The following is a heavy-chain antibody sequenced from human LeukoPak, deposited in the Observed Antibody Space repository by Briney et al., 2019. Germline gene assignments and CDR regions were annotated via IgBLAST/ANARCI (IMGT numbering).Heavy chain of an antibody. V-gene: IGHV4-59*08. D-gene: IGHD2-2*02. CDR2: IYSSGST. Sequence: PSETLSLTCTVSDGSISSYYWSWIRQPPGKGLEWIGYIYSSGSTNYNPSLKSRVTISVDTSKNQFSLKLSSVTAADTAVYYCARTIQARWSPIDYWGQGTLVTVSS. CDR1: DGSISSYY. J-gene: IGHJ4*02. CDR3: ARTIQARWSPIDY.